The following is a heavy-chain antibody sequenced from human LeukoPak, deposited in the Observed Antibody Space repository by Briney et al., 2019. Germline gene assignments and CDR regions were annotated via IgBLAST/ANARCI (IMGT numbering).Heavy chain of an antibody. CDR3: ARDSSGWYYFDY. CDR1: GFTFSSYE. CDR2: ISSSGSTI. Sequence: GGSLRLSCAASGFTFSSYEMNWDRQAPGKGLEWVSYISSSGSTIYYADSVKGRFTISRDNAKNSLYLQMNSLRAEDTAVYYCARDSSGWYYFDYWGQGTLVTVSS. D-gene: IGHD6-19*01. V-gene: IGHV3-48*03. J-gene: IGHJ4*02.